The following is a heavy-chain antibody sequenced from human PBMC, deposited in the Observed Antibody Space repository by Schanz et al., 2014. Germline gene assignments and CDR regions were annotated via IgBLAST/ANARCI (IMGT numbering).Heavy chain of an antibody. CDR1: GITFSSHS. CDR3: ARDRRNADLDY. Sequence: MQLVESGGGLVKPGGSLRLSCVASGITFSSHSFNWVRQAPGKGLEWISYITYNGGTIYYADSVKGRFTISRDNAKNSLYLEMNSLRAEDTALYYCARDRRNADLDYWGQGTLVTVSS. V-gene: IGHV3-48*01. J-gene: IGHJ4*02. CDR2: ITYNGGTI. D-gene: IGHD1-1*01.